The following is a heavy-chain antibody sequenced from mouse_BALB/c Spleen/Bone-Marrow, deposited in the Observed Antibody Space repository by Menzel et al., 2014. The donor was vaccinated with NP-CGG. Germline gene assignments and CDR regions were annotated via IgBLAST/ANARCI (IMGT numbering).Heavy chain of an antibody. CDR1: GFTFSSYD. Sequence: EVQGVESGGVLVQPGGSLKLSCAASGFTFSSYDMSWVRQTPDKRLELAATINTNGGTTYYPDSVKGRFTISRDNAKSTLYLQMSSLKSADTAIYYCARNRYDWFAYWGQGTLVTVSA. CDR2: INTNGGTT. V-gene: IGHV5-6-3*01. J-gene: IGHJ3*01. D-gene: IGHD2-14*01. CDR3: ARNRYDWFAY.